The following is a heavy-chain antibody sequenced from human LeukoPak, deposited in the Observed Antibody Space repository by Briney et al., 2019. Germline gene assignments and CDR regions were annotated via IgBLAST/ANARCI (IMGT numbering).Heavy chain of an antibody. CDR3: ARGGGVTTYYYYMDV. D-gene: IGHD4-17*01. V-gene: IGHV4-34*01. Sequence: SETLSLTCAVYGGSFSGYYWSWIRQPPGKGLEWIGEINHSGSTNYNPSLKSRVTISVDTSKNQFSLKLSSVTAADTAVYYCARGGGVTTYYYYMDVWGKGTTVTVSS. CDR2: INHSGST. CDR1: GGSFSGYY. J-gene: IGHJ6*03.